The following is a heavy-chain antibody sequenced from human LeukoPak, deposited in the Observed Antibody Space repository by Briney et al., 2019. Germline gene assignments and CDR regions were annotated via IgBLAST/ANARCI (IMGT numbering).Heavy chain of an antibody. Sequence: GGSLRLSCAAPGFTFRAYYMSWFRKAPGKGLEWVSSISSSGSTIYYADSVKGRSTISRDNAKNSLYLQMNSLRAEDTAVYYCARGGYYDSSAPGAFDIWGQGTMVTVSS. J-gene: IGHJ3*02. CDR1: GFTFRAYY. CDR2: ISSSGSTI. V-gene: IGHV3-11*01. CDR3: ARGGYYDSSAPGAFDI. D-gene: IGHD3-22*01.